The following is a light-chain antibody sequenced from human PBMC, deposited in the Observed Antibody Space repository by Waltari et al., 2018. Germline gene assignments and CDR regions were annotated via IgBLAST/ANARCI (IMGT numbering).Light chain of an antibody. CDR1: QSISSH. CDR3: QHRGYWPPEAT. CDR2: YAS. Sequence: EIVLTQSPATLSLSPGERASLSCRASQSISSHLAWYQQEPGQAPRLLIYYASTRATGTPARFSGSGSGTDFTLIISSLEPEDFAVYYCQHRGYWPPEATFGPGTKVDIK. V-gene: IGKV3-11*01. J-gene: IGKJ3*01.